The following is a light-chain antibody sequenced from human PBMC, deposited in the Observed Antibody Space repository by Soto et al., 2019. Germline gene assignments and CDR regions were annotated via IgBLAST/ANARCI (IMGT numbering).Light chain of an antibody. Sequence: DIVMTQSPDSLAVSLGERATINCKSSQSVLYSSNNKNYLAWYQQKPGQPPKLLIYWASTRESGVPDRFSGSGSGTDFTLTISSLQAEDVAVYYCQQRGYTFGQGTKLEIK. V-gene: IGKV4-1*01. CDR2: WAS. CDR1: QSVLYSSNNKNY. CDR3: QQRGYT. J-gene: IGKJ2*01.